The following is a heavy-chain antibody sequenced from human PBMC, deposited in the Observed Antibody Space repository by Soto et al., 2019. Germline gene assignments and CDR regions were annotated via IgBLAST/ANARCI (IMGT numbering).Heavy chain of an antibody. CDR3: AHICRRDYYDRSGPLAD. J-gene: IGHJ4*02. CDR2: IYWDDDK. CDR1: GFSLSTSGVG. V-gene: IGHV2-5*02. Sequence: QITLKESGPTLVKPTQTLTLTCTFSGFSLSTSGVGVGWIRQPAGKALEWLALIYWDDDKRYSPSLKSRLTSHKDTDKNQVVLTMTHMDPVDTATYYCAHICRRDYYDRSGPLADWGQGTLVTVSS. D-gene: IGHD3-22*01.